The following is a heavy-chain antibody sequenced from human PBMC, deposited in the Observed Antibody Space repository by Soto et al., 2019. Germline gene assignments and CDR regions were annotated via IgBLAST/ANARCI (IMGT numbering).Heavy chain of an antibody. J-gene: IGHJ6*02. CDR3: AREDDYGYRYINYGLDV. D-gene: IGHD4-17*01. CDR2: ISFDGTKK. Sequence: GGSLRLSSAASGFTFNIYALHWVRQAPGKGLEWVAVISFDGTKKYYSDSVKGRFTISRDNLKNTLYLQMNNLRVGDAALYFCAREDDYGYRYINYGLDVWGQGTTVTVSS. V-gene: IGHV3-30-3*01. CDR1: GFTFNIYA.